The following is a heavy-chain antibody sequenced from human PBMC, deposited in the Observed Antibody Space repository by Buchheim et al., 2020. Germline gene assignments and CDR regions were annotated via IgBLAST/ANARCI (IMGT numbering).Heavy chain of an antibody. J-gene: IGHJ3*02. CDR3: ARRDSTGWYPFDI. CDR1: GGSISTYY. V-gene: IGHV4-59*08. D-gene: IGHD6-19*01. Sequence: QVQLQESGPGLVKPSETLSLTCTVSGGSISTYYWSWIRQPPGKGLEWIGSVYYSGSTNYNPSLKSRVTISIDPSKNQFFLTLRSVTAADTAVYYCARRDSTGWYPFDIWGQGT. CDR2: VYYSGST.